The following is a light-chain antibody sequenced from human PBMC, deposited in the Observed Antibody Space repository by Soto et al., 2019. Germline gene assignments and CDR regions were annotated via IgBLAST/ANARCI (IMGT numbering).Light chain of an antibody. CDR3: QQYGDSPWT. V-gene: IGKV3-20*01. CDR1: QSVSSSY. Sequence: IVLTQSPGTLSLSPGERATLSCRASQSVSSSYLAWYQQKPGQAPRLLIYGASNRATGIPDRFSGSGSGTDFTLTISRLEPEDFAVYYCQQYGDSPWTFGQGTKVESK. J-gene: IGKJ1*01. CDR2: GAS.